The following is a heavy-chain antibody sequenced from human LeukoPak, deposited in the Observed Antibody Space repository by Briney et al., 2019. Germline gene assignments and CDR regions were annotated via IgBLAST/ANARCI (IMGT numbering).Heavy chain of an antibody. Sequence: GGSLRLSFAASGFTFSSYGMHWVRQAPGKGLEGVAFIRYDGSNKYYADSVKGRFTISRDNSKNTLYLQMNSLRAEDTAVYYCAKIRSNLGYCSSTSCRGDAFDIWGQGTMVTVSS. V-gene: IGHV3-30*02. CDR3: AKIRSNLGYCSSTSCRGDAFDI. CDR1: GFTFSSYG. CDR2: IRYDGSNK. J-gene: IGHJ3*02. D-gene: IGHD2-2*01.